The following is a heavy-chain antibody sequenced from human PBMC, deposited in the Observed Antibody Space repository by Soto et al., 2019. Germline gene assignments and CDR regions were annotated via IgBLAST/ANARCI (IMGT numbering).Heavy chain of an antibody. CDR3: ARDWSRYFDSSGLMWFY. CDR1: GYTFNYYG. D-gene: IGHD3-22*01. Sequence: ASVKVSCKASGYTFNYYGIGWVGQAPGQGLEWVGWISAHNGDTKYAQNLQGRLTLTTDTSTSTAYMELTSLTSDDTAVYYCARDWSRYFDSSGLMWFYWGQGTLVTVSS. CDR2: ISAHNGDT. J-gene: IGHJ4*02. V-gene: IGHV1-18*04.